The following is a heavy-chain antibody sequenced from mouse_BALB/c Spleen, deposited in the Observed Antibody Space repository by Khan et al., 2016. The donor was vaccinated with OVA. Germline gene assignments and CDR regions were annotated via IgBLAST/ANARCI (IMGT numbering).Heavy chain of an antibody. J-gene: IGHJ4*01. Sequence: QVQLQQSGPELKKPGETVKISCKASGYTFTSYGMNWVKQSPGKALKWMGWINTYTGEPTYADDFKGRFAFSLETSASTAYFQINNLKNEDTATYCGARPPYFSYSLDYWGQGTSVTVSS. D-gene: IGHD2-10*01. CDR2: INTYTGEP. CDR3: ARPPYFSYSLDY. V-gene: IGHV9-3-1*01. CDR1: GYTFTSYG.